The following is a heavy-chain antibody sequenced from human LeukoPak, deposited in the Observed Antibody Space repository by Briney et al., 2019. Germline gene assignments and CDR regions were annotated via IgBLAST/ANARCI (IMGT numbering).Heavy chain of an antibody. J-gene: IGHJ6*03. CDR2: IVVGSGNT. D-gene: IGHD2-2*02. CDR1: GFTFTSSA. CDR3: AAVPRAKVVPAGISYYYMDV. Sequence: SVKVSCKASGFTFTSSAMQWVRQARGQRLEWIGWIVVGSGNTNYAQKFQERVTITRDMSTSTAYMELRSLRPEDTAVYYCAAVPRAKVVPAGISYYYMDVWGKGTTVTVSS. V-gene: IGHV1-58*02.